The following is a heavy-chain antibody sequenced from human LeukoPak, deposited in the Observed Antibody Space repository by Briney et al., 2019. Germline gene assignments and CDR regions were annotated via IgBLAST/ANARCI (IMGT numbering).Heavy chain of an antibody. Sequence: GGSLRLSCAASGFTFSSYSMNWVRQAPGKGLEWVSSISSSSSYIYYADSVKGRFTISRDNAKNSLYLQMNSLRAKDTAVYYCARVSGIRYYYMDVWGKGTTVTVSS. J-gene: IGHJ6*03. CDR1: GFTFSSYS. CDR2: ISSSSSYI. CDR3: ARVSGIRYYYMDV. D-gene: IGHD1-1*01. V-gene: IGHV3-21*01.